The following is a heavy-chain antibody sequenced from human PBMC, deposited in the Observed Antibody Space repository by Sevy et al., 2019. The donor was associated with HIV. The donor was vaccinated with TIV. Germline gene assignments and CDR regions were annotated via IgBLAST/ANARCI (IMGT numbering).Heavy chain of an antibody. D-gene: IGHD3-22*01. CDR3: ATTKDCNDSSGYPFDY. Sequence: ASVKVSCKLSGYTLTDFSMHWVRQAPGKGLEWVATFDPEDGRTIYAQKFQGRVTMTEDTSTEPAYMELNSLRSDDTAVYYCATTKDCNDSSGYPFDYWGQGTQVTVSS. CDR2: FDPEDGRT. CDR1: GYTLTDFS. V-gene: IGHV1-24*01. J-gene: IGHJ4*02.